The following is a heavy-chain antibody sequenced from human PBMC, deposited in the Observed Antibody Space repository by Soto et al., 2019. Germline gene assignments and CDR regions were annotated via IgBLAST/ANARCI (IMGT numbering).Heavy chain of an antibody. Sequence: EVQLLESGGGLVQPGGSLRLSCAASGFTFSSYAMSWVRQAPGKGLEWVSAISGSGGSTYYADSVKGRFTISRDNYKNTLYLQMNNLRAEDTAVYYCAKDLRELHYYYYGMDVWGQGTTVTVSS. CDR2: ISGSGGST. CDR1: GFTFSSYA. CDR3: AKDLRELHYYYYGMDV. V-gene: IGHV3-23*01. J-gene: IGHJ6*02. D-gene: IGHD1-26*01.